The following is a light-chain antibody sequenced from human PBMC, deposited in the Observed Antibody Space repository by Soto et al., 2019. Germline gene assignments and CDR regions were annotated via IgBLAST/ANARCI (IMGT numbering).Light chain of an antibody. Sequence: DIVMTQSPDSLAVALGERATINCKSSQNLLYGSNNKNYVSWYQQKPGQPPKLLIYWASTRESGVPDRFSGSGSGTDFTLTISSLQAADVAIYYCQQYYGTPLTFGGGTKVEIK. CDR2: WAS. J-gene: IGKJ4*01. CDR1: QNLLYGSNNKNY. CDR3: QQYYGTPLT. V-gene: IGKV4-1*01.